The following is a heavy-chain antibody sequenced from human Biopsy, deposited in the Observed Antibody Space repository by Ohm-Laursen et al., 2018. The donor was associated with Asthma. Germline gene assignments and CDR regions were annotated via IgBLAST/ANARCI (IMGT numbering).Heavy chain of an antibody. V-gene: IGHV4-59*01. J-gene: IGHJ4*02. CDR1: GGSISSYY. CDR3: ARGISRVTGLFDHFDS. CDR2: IYYSGST. Sequence: SETLSLTCTVSGGSISSYYWSWIRQPPGKGLEWIGHIYYSGSTNYQPSLKSRVTISVDTSKNQFSLKLRSVTAADAAVYYCARGISRVTGLFDHFDSWGQGTLVTVSS. D-gene: IGHD2-21*02.